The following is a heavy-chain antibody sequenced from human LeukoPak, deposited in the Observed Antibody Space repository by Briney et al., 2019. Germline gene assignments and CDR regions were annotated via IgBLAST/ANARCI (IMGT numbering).Heavy chain of an antibody. CDR1: GGTFSSYA. CDR3: ARDSGVAATRKAFDI. D-gene: IGHD2-15*01. CDR2: IIPIFGTA. Sequence: ASAKVSCKASGGTFSSYAISWVRQAPGQGLEWMGGIIPIFGTANYAQKFQGRVTITTDESTSTAYMELSSLRSEDTAVYYCARDSGVAATRKAFDIWGQGTMVTVSS. V-gene: IGHV1-69*05. J-gene: IGHJ3*02.